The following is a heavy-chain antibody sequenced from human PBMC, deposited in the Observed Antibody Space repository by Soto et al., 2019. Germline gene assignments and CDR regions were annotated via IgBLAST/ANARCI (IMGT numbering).Heavy chain of an antibody. Sequence: GGSLRLSCAASGFSFSSSGMQWVRQAPGKGLEWVADIFYDGSKIHYADSVKGRFTISRDNAKNTVHLQMNSLRPEDTAVYYCAKDLTGHYDYWGQGTLVNVSS. J-gene: IGHJ4*02. D-gene: IGHD3-9*01. CDR1: GFSFSSSG. V-gene: IGHV3-30*18. CDR2: IFYDGSKI. CDR3: AKDLTGHYDY.